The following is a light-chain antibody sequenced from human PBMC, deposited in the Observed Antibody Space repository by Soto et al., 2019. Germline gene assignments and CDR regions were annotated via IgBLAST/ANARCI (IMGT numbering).Light chain of an antibody. CDR2: LAS. CDR1: QGISNS. J-gene: IGKJ1*01. Sequence: IQLTQSPSSLSASVGDRVTITCRASQGISNSLAWYQQKPGKAPKLLMYLASTLQSGVPPRFSGTGPGTNFTLTISSLQPEDFATYYCQQLIRFPTKFGQGTKVEIK. V-gene: IGKV1-9*01. CDR3: QQLIRFPTK.